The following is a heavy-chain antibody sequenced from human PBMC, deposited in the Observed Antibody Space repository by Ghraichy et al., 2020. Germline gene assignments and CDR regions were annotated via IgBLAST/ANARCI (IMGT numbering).Heavy chain of an antibody. CDR2: IKQDGSEI. CDR1: GFTFSSYW. J-gene: IGHJ4*02. Sequence: GESLNISCAASGFTFSSYWMSWVRQAPGKGLEWVANIKQDGSEIYYVDSVKGRFTISRDNAKNSLYLQMNSLRAEDTAVYYCVRAIGAAGSYWGQGTLVTVSS. CDR3: VRAIGAAGSY. V-gene: IGHV3-7*04. D-gene: IGHD6-13*01.